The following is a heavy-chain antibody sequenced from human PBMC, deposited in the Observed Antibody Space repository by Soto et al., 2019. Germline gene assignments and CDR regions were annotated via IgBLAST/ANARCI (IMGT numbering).Heavy chain of an antibody. V-gene: IGHV1-69*08. Sequence: QVQLVQSGAEVKKPGSSVKVSCKASGGAFSSYTISWVRQAPGQGLEWMGRTIPILGIANYAQKFQGRVTITADKSTNTAYMELSSLRSEDTAVYYCARDRYCVTTSCYSFHWFDPWGQGTLVTVSS. CDR3: ARDRYCVTTSCYSFHWFDP. CDR1: GGAFSSYT. CDR2: TIPILGIA. J-gene: IGHJ5*02. D-gene: IGHD2-2*01.